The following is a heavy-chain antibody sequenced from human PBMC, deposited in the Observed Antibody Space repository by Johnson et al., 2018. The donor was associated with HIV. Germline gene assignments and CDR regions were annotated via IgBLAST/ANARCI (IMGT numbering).Heavy chain of an antibody. Sequence: VQLVESGGGVVQPGTSLRLSCAASGFTFSSFAMHWVRQAPGKGLEWVSGVNWNGYSTGYADSVKGRFSISRDNAKNSLYLQINSLRADDTAVYYCAKEGDSSGPIDAFDIWGQGTMVTVSS. V-gene: IGHV3-20*04. D-gene: IGHD5-18*01. CDR3: AKEGDSSGPIDAFDI. J-gene: IGHJ3*02. CDR1: GFTFSSFA. CDR2: VNWNGYST.